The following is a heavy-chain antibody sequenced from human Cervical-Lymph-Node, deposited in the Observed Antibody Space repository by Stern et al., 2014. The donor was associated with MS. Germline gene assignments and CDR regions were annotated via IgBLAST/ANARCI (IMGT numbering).Heavy chain of an antibody. V-gene: IGHV3-30*18. D-gene: IGHD2-8*01. CDR1: GFTFSSYG. J-gene: IGHJ6*02. CDR2: ISYDGSNK. CDR3: AKGPMLPPTRMDV. Sequence: VQLLESGGGVVQPGRSLRLSCAASGFTFSSYGMHWVRQAPGKGLEWVAGISYDGSNKYYADSVKGRFTISRDNSKNTLYLQMNSLRAEDTAVYYCAKGPMLPPTRMDVWGQGTTVTVSS.